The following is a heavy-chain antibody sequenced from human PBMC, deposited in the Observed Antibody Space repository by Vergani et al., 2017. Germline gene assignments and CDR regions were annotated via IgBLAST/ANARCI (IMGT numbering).Heavy chain of an antibody. D-gene: IGHD2-15*01. Sequence: EVELLESGGALAQPGGSLRVSCSASGFRVTTYYMSWVRQAPGKGLEWVSVIKSDGRTSYAESVRGRFTISRDTSRNAVYLQMNILRVEDTGVYYCTRSECSGTTCYGHYFDLWGHGILVTVSS. J-gene: IGHJ4*01. CDR1: GFRVTTYY. V-gene: IGHV3-66*02. CDR2: IKSDGRT. CDR3: TRSECSGTTCYGHYFDL.